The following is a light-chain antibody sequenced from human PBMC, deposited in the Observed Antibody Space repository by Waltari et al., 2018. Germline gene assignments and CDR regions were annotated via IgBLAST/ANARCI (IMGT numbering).Light chain of an antibody. CDR1: ETISSW. J-gene: IGKJ1*01. CDR3: QQFNTYPWT. V-gene: IGKV1-5*03. CDR2: KAS. Sequence: DIQMTQSPSTLSASVGDRVTITCRASETISSWLAWYQQRPGKAPNLLIYKASRLGSGVPSRFSGSGSGTEFTLTISSLQPEGFATYYCQQFNTYPWTFGQGTKVDI.